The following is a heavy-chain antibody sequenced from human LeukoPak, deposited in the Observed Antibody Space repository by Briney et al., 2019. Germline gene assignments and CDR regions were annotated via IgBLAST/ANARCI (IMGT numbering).Heavy chain of an antibody. D-gene: IGHD6-13*01. Sequence: KPSETLSLTCTVSGYSISSGYYWGWIRQPPGKGLEWIGSIYHSGRTYYNPSLKSRVTISVDTSKNQFSLKLSSVTAADTAVYYCASGIAAANWGQGTLVAVSS. CDR1: GYSISSGYY. CDR3: ASGIAAAN. J-gene: IGHJ4*02. V-gene: IGHV4-38-2*02. CDR2: IYHSGRT.